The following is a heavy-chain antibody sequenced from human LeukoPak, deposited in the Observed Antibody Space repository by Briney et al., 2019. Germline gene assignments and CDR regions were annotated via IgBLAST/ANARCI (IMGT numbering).Heavy chain of an antibody. CDR1: GYTFTSYC. CDR3: ARRGGAAEWLDP. Sequence: GESLKISCKGSGYTFTSYCIAWVRQTPGKGLEWMGIIYPGDFDTRYSLSFQGQVTISADKSTSTAYLQWNSLKASDAAMYYCARRGGAAEWLDPWGQGTLVTVSS. CDR2: IYPGDFDT. D-gene: IGHD6-13*01. J-gene: IGHJ5*02. V-gene: IGHV5-51*01.